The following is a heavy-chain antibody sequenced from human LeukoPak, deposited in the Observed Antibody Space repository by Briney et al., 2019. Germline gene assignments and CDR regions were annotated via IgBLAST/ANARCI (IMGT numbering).Heavy chain of an antibody. V-gene: IGHV1-2*02. D-gene: IGHD3-16*01. CDR1: GYTFTGYY. CDR2: FNPNSGGT. J-gene: IGHJ4*02. Sequence: GASVKVSCKASGYTFTGYYMHWVRQAPGQGLEWMGWFNPNSGGTDYAQKFQGRVTMTRDTSISTAYMELNRLTSDDTAVYYCARVPPGIGGFGYWGQGTLVTVSS. CDR3: ARVPPGIGGFGY.